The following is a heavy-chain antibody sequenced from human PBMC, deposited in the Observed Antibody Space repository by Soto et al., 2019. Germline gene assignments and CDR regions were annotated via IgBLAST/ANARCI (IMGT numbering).Heavy chain of an antibody. CDR2: IYIAWTP. V-gene: IGHV3-53*01. CDR3: ARDSQGVPPATPGYYYYGMDV. CDR1: GFTVRSNY. D-gene: IGHD2-2*01. J-gene: IGHJ6*02. Sequence: EVQLVESGGGLIQPGGSLRLSCAASGFTVRSNYMAWVRQAPGKGLEWVSIIYIAWTPYYADAVQGRFTISRDNSKNTVYLQMNSLRAEDTAVYYCARDSQGVPPATPGYYYYGMDVWGQGTTVTVSS.